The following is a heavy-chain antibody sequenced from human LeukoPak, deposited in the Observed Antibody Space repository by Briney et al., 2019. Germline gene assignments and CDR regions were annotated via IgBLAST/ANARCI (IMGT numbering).Heavy chain of an antibody. V-gene: IGHV4-34*01. CDR2: INHSGST. CDR1: GGSFSGYY. D-gene: IGHD5-18*01. Sequence: PSETLSLTCAVYGGSFSGYYWSWIRQPPGKGLEWIGEINHSGSTNYNPSLKSRVTISVDTSKNQFSLKLSSVTAADTAVYYCARGLKRGYSYGSPHYYYYMDVWGKGTTVTVSS. J-gene: IGHJ6*03. CDR3: ARGLKRGYSYGSPHYYYYMDV.